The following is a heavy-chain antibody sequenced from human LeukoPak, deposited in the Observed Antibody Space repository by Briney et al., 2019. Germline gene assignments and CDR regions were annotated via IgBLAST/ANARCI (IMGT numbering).Heavy chain of an antibody. CDR2: IIPIFGIA. CDR3: ARVLATGIDY. D-gene: IGHD2-21*02. Sequence: SVKVSCKASGGTFISYAISWVRQAPGQGLEWMGRIIPIFGIANYAQKFQGRVTITADKSTSTAYMELSSLRSEDTAAYYCARVLATGIDYWGQGTLVTVSS. CDR1: GGTFISYA. V-gene: IGHV1-69*04. J-gene: IGHJ4*02.